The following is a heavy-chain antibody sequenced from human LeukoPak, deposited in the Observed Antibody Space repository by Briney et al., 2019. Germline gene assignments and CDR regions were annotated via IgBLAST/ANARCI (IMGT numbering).Heavy chain of an antibody. V-gene: IGHV1-18*01. D-gene: IGHD6-13*01. Sequence: GASVKVSCKASGYTFTSYGISWVRQAPGQGLEWMGWISAYNGNTNYAQKLQGRVTMTTDTSTSTAYMELRSLRSDDTAVYYCARDLGESKQLALYYYYYGMDVWGQGTTVTVSS. CDR3: ARDLGESKQLALYYYYYGMDV. CDR2: ISAYNGNT. J-gene: IGHJ6*02. CDR1: GYTFTSYG.